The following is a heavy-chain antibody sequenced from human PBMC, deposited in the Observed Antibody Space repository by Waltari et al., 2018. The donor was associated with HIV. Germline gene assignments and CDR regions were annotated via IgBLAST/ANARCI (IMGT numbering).Heavy chain of an antibody. CDR3: ARCLWFGGEYGMDV. CDR1: GGPISSYY. Sequence: QVQLQESGPGLVKPSETLSLTCTVYGGPISSYYWSWIRQPPGKGLEWIGYIYYSGSTNYNPSLKSRVTISVDTSKNQFSLKLSSVTAADTAVYYCARCLWFGGEYGMDVWGQGTTVTVSS. J-gene: IGHJ6*02. CDR2: IYYSGST. D-gene: IGHD3-10*01. V-gene: IGHV4-59*01.